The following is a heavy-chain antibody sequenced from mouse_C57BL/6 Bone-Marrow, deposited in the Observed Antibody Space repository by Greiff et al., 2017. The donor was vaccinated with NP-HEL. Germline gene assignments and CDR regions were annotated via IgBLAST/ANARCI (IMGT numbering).Heavy chain of an antibody. CDR3: ARGRFITTVVARDYFDY. D-gene: IGHD1-1*01. J-gene: IGHJ2*01. V-gene: IGHV1-63*01. Sequence: QVQLKESGAELVRPGTSVKMSCKASGYTFTNYWIGWAKQRPGHGLEWIGDIYPGGGYTNYNEKFKGKATLTADKSSSTAYMQFSSLTSEDSAIYYCARGRFITTVVARDYFDYWGKGTTLTVSS. CDR2: IYPGGGYT. CDR1: GYTFTNYW.